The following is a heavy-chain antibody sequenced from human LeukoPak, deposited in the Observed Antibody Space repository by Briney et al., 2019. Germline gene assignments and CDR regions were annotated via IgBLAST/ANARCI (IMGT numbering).Heavy chain of an antibody. V-gene: IGHV3-23*01. CDR2: ISGSGGST. Sequence: GGSLRLSCAASGFTFSSYAMSWVRQAPGKGLEWVSAISGSGGSTYYADPVKGRFTISRDNSKNTLYLQMNSLRAKDTAVYYCAKVTTGYFDYWGQGTLVTVSS. J-gene: IGHJ4*02. CDR1: GFTFSSYA. D-gene: IGHD1-14*01. CDR3: AKVTTGYFDY.